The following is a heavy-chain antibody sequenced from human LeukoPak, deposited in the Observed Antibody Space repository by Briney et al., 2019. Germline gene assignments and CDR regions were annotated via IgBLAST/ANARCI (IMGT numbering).Heavy chain of an antibody. Sequence: ASEKVSCKASGYTFTSYDINWVRQATGQGLEWMGWMNPNSGNTGYAQKFQGRVTMTRNTSISTAYMELSSLRSEDTAVYYCARGPPIQLWPRYYYYYYGMDVWGQGTTVTVSS. D-gene: IGHD5-18*01. V-gene: IGHV1-8*01. J-gene: IGHJ6*02. CDR2: MNPNSGNT. CDR1: GYTFTSYD. CDR3: ARGPPIQLWPRYYYYYYGMDV.